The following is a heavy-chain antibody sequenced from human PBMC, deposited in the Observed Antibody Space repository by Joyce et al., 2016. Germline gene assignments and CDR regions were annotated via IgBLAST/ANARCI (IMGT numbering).Heavy chain of an antibody. J-gene: IGHJ4*02. CDR1: GFTFSSYA. CDR2: IRGSDDGT. Sequence: EVQLLESGGGWVQPGGSLRLSCAASGFTFSSYAMSWVRQAPGKGLEWVSAIRGSDDGTYHADSVRGRFTISRDNSKNTLYLQMNSLTAEDTAIYYCAKGTLGSCSGTTCYPLDSWGQGTLVTVSS. CDR3: AKGTLGSCSGTTCYPLDS. D-gene: IGHD2-15*01. V-gene: IGHV3-23*01.